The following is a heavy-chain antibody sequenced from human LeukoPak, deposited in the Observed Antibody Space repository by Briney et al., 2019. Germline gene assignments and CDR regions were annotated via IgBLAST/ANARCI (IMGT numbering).Heavy chain of an antibody. D-gene: IGHD3-3*01. Sequence: ASVKVSCKASGGTFSSYAISWVRQAPGQGLEWMGRIIPILGIANYAQKFQGRVTITADKSTSTAYMELSSLRSEDTAVYYCARAGPALRLLEWLLLDYWGQGTLVTVSS. CDR2: IIPILGIA. V-gene: IGHV1-69*04. J-gene: IGHJ4*02. CDR1: GGTFSSYA. CDR3: ARAGPALRLLEWLLLDY.